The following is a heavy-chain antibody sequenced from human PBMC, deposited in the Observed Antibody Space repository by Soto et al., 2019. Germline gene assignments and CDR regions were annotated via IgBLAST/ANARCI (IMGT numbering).Heavy chain of an antibody. Sequence: GGSLRLSCAASGFTVSSYALNWVRQAPGKGLEWVSGISASTYYADSVKGRFTIFRDTSKNTLYLQMNSLRAEDTAISFCAIRMYSTRWYYLDYGGQGTLVTVSS. D-gene: IGHD6-13*01. CDR3: AIRMYSTRWYYLDY. CDR1: GFTVSSYA. CDR2: ISAST. V-gene: IGHV3-23*01. J-gene: IGHJ4*02.